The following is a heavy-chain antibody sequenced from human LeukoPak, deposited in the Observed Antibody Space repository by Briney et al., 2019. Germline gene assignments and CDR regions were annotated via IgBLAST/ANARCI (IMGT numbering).Heavy chain of an antibody. V-gene: IGHV3-74*01. CDR3: AKGGLVHPLHI. CDR1: GFTFTTFW. J-gene: IGHJ3*02. Sequence: GGSLRLSCATSGFTFTTFWMHWVRQVPGKGLVWVSRINHDGSSTNYADSVKGRFTISRDNAKNTVHLQMNSLRAEDTAVYYCAKGGLVHPLHIWGQGTMVTVSS. D-gene: IGHD3/OR15-3a*01. CDR2: INHDGSST.